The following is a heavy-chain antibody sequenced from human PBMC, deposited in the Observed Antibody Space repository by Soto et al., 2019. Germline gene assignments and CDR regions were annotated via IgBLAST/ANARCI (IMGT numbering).Heavy chain of an antibody. CDR2: IYTSGNT. CDR1: GGSISSYY. Sequence: SETLPLTCTVSGGSISSYYWSWIRQPAGKGLEWIGRIYTSGNTNYNPSLKSRVTMSVDTSKNQFSLKLSSVTAADTAVYYCAREEVGYCSGGRCYYYVMDVWGQGATVTVSS. CDR3: AREEVGYCSGGRCYYYVMDV. J-gene: IGHJ6*02. V-gene: IGHV4-4*07. D-gene: IGHD2-15*01.